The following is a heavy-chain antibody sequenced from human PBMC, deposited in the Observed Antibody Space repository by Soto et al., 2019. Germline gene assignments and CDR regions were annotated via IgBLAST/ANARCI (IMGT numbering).Heavy chain of an antibody. V-gene: IGHV3-21*01. CDR2: ISSTSSYI. Sequence: EVQLVESGGGLVKPGGSLRLSCAASGFTFSTYHMNWVRQAPGKGLEWVSSISSTSSYIYYADSVKGRFTISRDNAKNSLYLQMNSLRAEDTAVYYCATTHLPYADLAFDIWGQGTIVTVSS. CDR3: ATTHLPYADLAFDI. J-gene: IGHJ3*02. CDR1: GFTFSTYH. D-gene: IGHD3-3*01.